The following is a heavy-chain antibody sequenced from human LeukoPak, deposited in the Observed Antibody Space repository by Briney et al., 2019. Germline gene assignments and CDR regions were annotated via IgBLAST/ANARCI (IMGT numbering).Heavy chain of an antibody. CDR2: INPNSGGT. V-gene: IGHV1-2*02. CDR1: GYTFTGYY. Sequence: ASVKVSCKASGYTFTGYYMHWVRQAPGQGLEWMGWINPNSGGTNYAQKFQGRVTMTRDTSISTAYMELSRLRSDDTAVYYCARDSRIAARLSLFDPWGQGTLVTVSS. J-gene: IGHJ5*02. CDR3: ARDSRIAARLSLFDP. D-gene: IGHD6-6*01.